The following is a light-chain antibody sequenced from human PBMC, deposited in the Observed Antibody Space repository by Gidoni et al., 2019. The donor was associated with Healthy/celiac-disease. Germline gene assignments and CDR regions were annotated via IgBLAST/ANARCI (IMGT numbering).Light chain of an antibody. CDR1: QDISNY. CDR3: QQYDNLPPGFT. Sequence: DIQMTQSPSPLSASVGDRVTITCQASQDISNYLNWYQQKPGKPPKLLIYDASNLETGVPSRFSGSGSGTDFTFTISSLQPEDIATYYCQQYDNLPPGFTFGPXTKVDIK. CDR2: DAS. J-gene: IGKJ3*01. V-gene: IGKV1-33*01.